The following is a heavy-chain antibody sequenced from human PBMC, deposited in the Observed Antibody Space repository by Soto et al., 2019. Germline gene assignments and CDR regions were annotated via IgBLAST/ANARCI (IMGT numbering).Heavy chain of an antibody. CDR3: ARATNHDGGNAYYGMDV. CDR2: IIPILGIA. Sequence: QVQLVQSGAEVKKPGSSVKVSCKASGGTFSSYTISWVRQAPGQGLEWMGRIIPILGIANYAQKFQGRVTITADKSTSTAYMELSSLRSEDTAVYYCARATNHDGGNAYYGMDVWGQGTTVTVSS. CDR1: GGTFSSYT. J-gene: IGHJ6*02. V-gene: IGHV1-69*02. D-gene: IGHD2-15*01.